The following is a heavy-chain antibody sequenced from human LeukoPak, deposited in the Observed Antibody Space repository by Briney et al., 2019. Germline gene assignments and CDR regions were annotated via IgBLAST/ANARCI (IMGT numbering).Heavy chain of an antibody. Sequence: GGSLRLSCAASGFTFSDYSMIWVRQAPGKGLEWVSYTSSSSSTIYYADSVKGRFTISRDNAKNSLYLQMNSLRAEDRAVYYCARTRSLDNWGQGTLVTVSS. CDR2: TSSSSSTI. CDR3: ARTRSLDN. V-gene: IGHV3-48*01. CDR1: GFTFSDYS. D-gene: IGHD1-26*01. J-gene: IGHJ4*02.